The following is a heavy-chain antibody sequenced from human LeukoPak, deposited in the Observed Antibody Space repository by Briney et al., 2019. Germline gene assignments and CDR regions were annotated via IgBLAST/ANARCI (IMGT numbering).Heavy chain of an antibody. V-gene: IGHV4-59*01. CDR1: GGSISSDY. CDR2: IYYSGST. CDR3: ARYYYDSSGYYYVLDY. J-gene: IGHJ4*02. D-gene: IGHD3-22*01. Sequence: SETLSLTCTVSGGSISSDYWSWIRQPPGKGLEWIGYIYYSGSTNYNPSLKSRVSISIDTSKNQFSLKLRSVTAADTAVYYCARYYYDSSGYYYVLDYWGQGTLVAVSS.